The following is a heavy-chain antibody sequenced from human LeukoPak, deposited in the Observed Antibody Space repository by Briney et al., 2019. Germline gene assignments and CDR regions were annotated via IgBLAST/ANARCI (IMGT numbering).Heavy chain of an antibody. D-gene: IGHD3-10*01. CDR2: ISGTAAAT. J-gene: IGHJ4*02. Sequence: GGSLRLSCAASGFTFSTYGMTWVRQAPGKGLEWVSGISGTAAATFYGDSVKGRFTISRDNSKKTVYLQMNSLRAEDTAVYYCAKRGPGSPQSGKYYFDYWGQGTLVTVSS. CDR1: GFTFSTYG. V-gene: IGHV3-23*01. CDR3: AKRGPGSPQSGKYYFDY.